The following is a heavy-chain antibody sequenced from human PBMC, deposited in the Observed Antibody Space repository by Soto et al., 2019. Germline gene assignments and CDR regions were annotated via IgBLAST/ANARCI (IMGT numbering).Heavy chain of an antibody. CDR2: MSTTGYRT. CDR1: GFSVSADE. J-gene: IGHJ3*02. Sequence: EVQLVESGGGLVQPGGSLRLSCAASGFSVSADEMDWVRQAPGKGLEWVSFMSTTGYRTYYPDSVKGRFTISRDNAKNSLYLLMDSLRAEDTAVYYCTLEGYGGYTDAFDMWGQGTMVTVSS. CDR3: TLEGYGGYTDAFDM. D-gene: IGHD4-17*01. V-gene: IGHV3-48*03.